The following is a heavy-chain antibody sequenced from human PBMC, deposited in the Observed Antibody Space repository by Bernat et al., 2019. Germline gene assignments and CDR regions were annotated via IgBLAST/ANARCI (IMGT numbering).Heavy chain of an antibody. CDR2: IIPILGIA. Sequence: QVQLVQSGAEVKKPGASVKVSCKASGYTFTGYYMHWVRQAPGQGLEWMGRIIPILGIANYAQKFQGRVTITADKSTSTAYMELSSLRSEDTAVYYCALITIFGGVDPYNWFDPWGQGTLVTVSS. J-gene: IGHJ5*02. D-gene: IGHD3-3*01. V-gene: IGHV1-69*09. CDR3: ALITIFGGVDPYNWFDP. CDR1: GYTFTGYY.